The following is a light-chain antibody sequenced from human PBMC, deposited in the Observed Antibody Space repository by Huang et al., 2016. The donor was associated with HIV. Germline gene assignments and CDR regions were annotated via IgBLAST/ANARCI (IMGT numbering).Light chain of an antibody. CDR3: QQYDKWPQT. V-gene: IGKV3-15*01. J-gene: IGKJ1*01. CDR2: GAS. CDR1: QNVNIN. Sequence: EIVMTQSPATLSVSPGGRATLSCRASQNVNINLAWYQRKPGQATRLLIYGASTRASGIADRFSGGGSGTDFTLTISSLQSEDFAVYYCQQYDKWPQTFGQGTKVEIK.